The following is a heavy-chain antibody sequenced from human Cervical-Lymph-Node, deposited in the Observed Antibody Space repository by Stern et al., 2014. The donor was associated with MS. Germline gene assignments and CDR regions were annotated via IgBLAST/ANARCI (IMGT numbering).Heavy chain of an antibody. CDR3: ARGASDY. CDR2: INPNSGCT. J-gene: IGHJ4*02. CDR1: GYTFSVYN. Sequence: VQLVEFGAEVKKPGASLKVSCKASGYTFSVYNINWVRQAPGQGLEWMGRINPNSGCTNYAQKFQGRVTMTRDTSISIVYMELTRLRSDDTSVYYCARGASDYWGQGTLVTVSS. V-gene: IGHV1-2*06. D-gene: IGHD3-16*01.